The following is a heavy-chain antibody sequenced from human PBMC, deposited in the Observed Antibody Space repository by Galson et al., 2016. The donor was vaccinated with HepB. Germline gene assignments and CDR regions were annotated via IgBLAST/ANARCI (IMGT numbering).Heavy chain of an antibody. CDR1: GFIFSNYA. D-gene: IGHD3-10*01. CDR2: IGSSDGST. CDR3: AKERGPYARYNWFDA. J-gene: IGHJ5*02. V-gene: IGHV3-23*01. Sequence: SLRLSCAASGFIFSNYAMSWVRQAPGKGLEWVSSIGSSDGSTYYADSVRGRFTISRDNSRNTLYLQMNSLTADDTALYYCAKERGPYARYNWFDAWGQGTLVTVSS.